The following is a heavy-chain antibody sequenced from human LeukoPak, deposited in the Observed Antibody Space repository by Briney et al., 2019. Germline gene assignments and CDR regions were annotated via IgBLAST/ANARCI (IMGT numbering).Heavy chain of an antibody. CDR3: ARPFEVYYYYYMDV. D-gene: IGHD3-10*01. CDR1: GFTFSSYA. Sequence: GGSLRLSCAASGFTFSSYAMHWVRQAPGKGLEYVSAISSNGGSTYYANSVKGRFTISRDNSKNTLHLQMGSLRAEDMAVYYCARPFEVYYYYYMDVWGKGTTVTISS. J-gene: IGHJ6*03. V-gene: IGHV3-64*01. CDR2: ISSNGGST.